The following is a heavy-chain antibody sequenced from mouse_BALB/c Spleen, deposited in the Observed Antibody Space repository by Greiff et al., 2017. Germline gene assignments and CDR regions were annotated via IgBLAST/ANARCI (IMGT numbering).Heavy chain of an antibody. CDR3: ARGLTTVVATDWYFDV. V-gene: IGHV5-6-5*01. J-gene: IGHJ1*01. CDR2: ISSGGST. D-gene: IGHD1-1*01. CDR1: GFTFSSYA. Sequence: EVKLMESGGGLVKPGGSLKLSCAASGFTFSSYAMSWVRQTPEKRLEWVASISSGGSTYYPDSVKGRFTISRENARNILYLQMSSLRSEDTAMYYCARGLTTVVATDWYFDVWGAGTTVTVSS.